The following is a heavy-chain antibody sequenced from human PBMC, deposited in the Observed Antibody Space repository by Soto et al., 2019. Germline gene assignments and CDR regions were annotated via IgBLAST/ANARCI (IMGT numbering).Heavy chain of an antibody. D-gene: IGHD3-10*01. CDR2: IWYDGSNK. CDR1: GFTFSSYG. CDR3: ARDYDTMVRGVFDY. Sequence: GGSLRLSCAASGFTFSSYGMHWVRQAPGKGLEWVAVIWYDGSNKYYADSVKGRFTISRDNSKNTLYLQMNSLRAEDTAVYYCARDYDTMVRGVFDYWGQGTLVTVSS. J-gene: IGHJ4*02. V-gene: IGHV3-33*01.